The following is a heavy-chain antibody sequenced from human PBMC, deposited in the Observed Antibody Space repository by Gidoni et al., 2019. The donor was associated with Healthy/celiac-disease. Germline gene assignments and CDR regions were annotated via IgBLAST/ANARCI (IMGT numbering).Heavy chain of an antibody. CDR3: ARITMVRGVIIPWGWFDP. CDR2: IYYSGST. V-gene: IGHV4-59*01. CDR1: GGSISSYY. D-gene: IGHD3-10*01. Sequence: QVQLQESGPGLVKPSETLSLTCTVSGGSISSYYWSWIRQPPGKGLEWIGYIYYSGSTNYNPSLKSRVTISVDTSKNQFSLKLSSVTAADTAVYYCARITMVRGVIIPWGWFDPWGQGTLVTVSS. J-gene: IGHJ5*02.